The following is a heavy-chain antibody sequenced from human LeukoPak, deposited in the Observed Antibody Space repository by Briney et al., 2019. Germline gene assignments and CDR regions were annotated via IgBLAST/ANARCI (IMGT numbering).Heavy chain of an antibody. CDR2: ISYDGSNK. CDR1: GFTFSSYG. CDR3: AKEWGHIPAARYYFDY. V-gene: IGHV3-30*18. D-gene: IGHD2-2*01. Sequence: GRSLRLSCAASGFTFSSYGMHWVRQAPGKGLEWVAVISYDGSNKYYADSVKGRFTISRDNSKNTLYLQMNSLRAEDTAVYYCAKEWGHIPAARYYFDYWGQGTLVTVSS. J-gene: IGHJ4*02.